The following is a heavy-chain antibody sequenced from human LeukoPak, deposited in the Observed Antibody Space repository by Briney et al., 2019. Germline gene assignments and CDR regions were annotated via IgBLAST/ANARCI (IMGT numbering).Heavy chain of an antibody. J-gene: IGHJ6*03. CDR3: ARTRVATITDYYYYMDV. D-gene: IGHD5-12*01. V-gene: IGHV1-69*06. CDR2: IIPIFGTA. CDR1: GGTFSSYA. Sequence: SVKVSCKASGGTFSSYAISWVRQAPGQGLEWMGGIIPIFGTANYAQKFQGRVTITADKSTSTAYMELSSLRSEDTAVYYCARTRVATITDYYYYMDVWGKGTTVTVSS.